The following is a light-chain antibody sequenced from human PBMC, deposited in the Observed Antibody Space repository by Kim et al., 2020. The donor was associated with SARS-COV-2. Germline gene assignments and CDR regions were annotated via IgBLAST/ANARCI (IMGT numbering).Light chain of an antibody. CDR3: QQYDILWT. V-gene: IGKV1-5*03. Sequence: DIQMTQSPSTLSASVGDRVTITCRASQSISSWLAWYQQKPGKAPNLLIYKASILKTGVPSRFSGSGSGTEFTLTISSLQPDDFATYYCQQYDILWTFGQGTKVDIK. CDR1: QSISSW. CDR2: KAS. J-gene: IGKJ1*01.